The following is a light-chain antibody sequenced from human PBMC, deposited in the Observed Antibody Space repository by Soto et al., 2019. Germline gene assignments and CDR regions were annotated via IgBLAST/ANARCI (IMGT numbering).Light chain of an antibody. CDR3: QEYNTWPWT. J-gene: IGKJ1*01. Sequence: ETLMTQSPATLSVSTGERATLSCRASQSVNNNLAWYQQKLGQAPRVLIYGASTRATGIPARFTGSGSGTEFILTITSLQSEDSAVYYCQEYNTWPWTFGQGTKVEFK. V-gene: IGKV3-15*01. CDR2: GAS. CDR1: QSVNNN.